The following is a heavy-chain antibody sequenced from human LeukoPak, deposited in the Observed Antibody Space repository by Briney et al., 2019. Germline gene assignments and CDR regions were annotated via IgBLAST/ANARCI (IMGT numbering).Heavy chain of an antibody. CDR3: AKDLYGSGSFFDY. CDR2: ISYDGGNK. J-gene: IGHJ4*02. Sequence: PGGSLRLSCVASGFTFSRHDMNWVRQAPGKGLEWVAVISYDGGNKYYADSVKGRFTISRDNSKNTLYLQMNSLRAEDTAVYYCAKDLYGSGSFFDYWGQGTLVTVSS. V-gene: IGHV3-30*18. D-gene: IGHD3-10*01. CDR1: GFTFSRHD.